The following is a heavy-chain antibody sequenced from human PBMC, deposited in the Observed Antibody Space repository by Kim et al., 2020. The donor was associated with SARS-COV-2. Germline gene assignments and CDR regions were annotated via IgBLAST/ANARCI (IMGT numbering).Heavy chain of an antibody. D-gene: IGHD7-27*01. CDR1: GFTFSSYA. J-gene: IGHJ4*01. CDR3: AKRRAIASGHFDS. V-gene: IGHV3-23*01. Sequence: GGSLRLSCAASGFTFSSYAMSWVRQAPGKGLEWVSASTGSSGSTNYADSVKGRFTISRDDFENTLYLQMNSLRAEDTAVYFCAKRRAIASGHFDSWG. CDR2: STGSSGST.